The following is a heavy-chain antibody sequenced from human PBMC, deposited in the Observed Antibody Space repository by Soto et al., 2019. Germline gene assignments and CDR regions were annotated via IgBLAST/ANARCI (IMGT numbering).Heavy chain of an antibody. D-gene: IGHD1-1*01. CDR3: ARGGTSGTMGYFDY. J-gene: IGHJ4*02. CDR2: IIPIFGTA. V-gene: IGHV1-69*13. CDR1: GGTFSSYA. Sequence: SVKVSCKASGGTFSSYAIGWVRQAPGQGLEWMGGIIPIFGTANYAQKFQGRVTITADESTSTAYMELSSLRSEDTAVYYCARGGTSGTMGYFDYWGQGTLVTVSS.